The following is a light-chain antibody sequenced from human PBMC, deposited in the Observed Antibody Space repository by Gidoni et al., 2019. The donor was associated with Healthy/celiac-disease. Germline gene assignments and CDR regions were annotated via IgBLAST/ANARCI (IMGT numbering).Light chain of an antibody. CDR1: SSDVGGYNY. Sequence: QSALTQPRSVSSGSPGQSVTISCTGTSSDVGGYNYVSWYQQHPGKAPKLMIYDVSKRPSGVSDRFSGSKSGNTASLTISGLQAEDEADYYCCSYAGSYTRDYVFGTGTKVTVL. CDR3: CSYAGSYTRDYV. CDR2: DVS. V-gene: IGLV2-11*01. J-gene: IGLJ1*01.